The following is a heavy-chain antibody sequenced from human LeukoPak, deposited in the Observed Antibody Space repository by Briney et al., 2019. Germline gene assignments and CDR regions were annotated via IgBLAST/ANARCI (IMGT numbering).Heavy chain of an antibody. D-gene: IGHD2-2*01. V-gene: IGHV4-38-2*01. CDR1: GYSISSGYY. J-gene: IGHJ4*02. Sequence: SETLSLTCAVSGYSISSGYYWGWIRQPPGKGLEWIGSIYHSGSTYYNPSLKSRVTISVDTSKNQFSLKLSSVTAADTAVYYCASTPAEYCSSTSCYENVYWGQGTLVTVSS. CDR3: ASTPAEYCSSTSCYENVY. CDR2: IYHSGST.